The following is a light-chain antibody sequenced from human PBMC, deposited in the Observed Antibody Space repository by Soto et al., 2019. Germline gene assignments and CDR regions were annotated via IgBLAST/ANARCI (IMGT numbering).Light chain of an antibody. CDR2: EVS. Sequence: QSALTQPPSASGSPGQSVTISCTGTSGDVGAYNYVSWYQQHPGKAPKLMIYEVSQRPSGVPDRFSGSKSGNTASLTVSGLQAEDEADYYCSSYAGSNNVFGTGTKVTVL. J-gene: IGLJ1*01. V-gene: IGLV2-8*01. CDR1: SGDVGAYNY. CDR3: SSYAGSNNV.